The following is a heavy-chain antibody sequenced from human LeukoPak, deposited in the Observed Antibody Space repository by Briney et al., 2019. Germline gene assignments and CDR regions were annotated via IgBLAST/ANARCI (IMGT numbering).Heavy chain of an antibody. CDR2: ISGSGGST. Sequence: GGSLRHSCAASGFTFSSYAMSWVRQAPGKGLEWVSAISGSGGSTYYADSVKGRFTISRDNSKNTLYLQMNSLRAEDTAVYYCAKDREEYYYDSSGILFDYWGQGTLVTVSS. D-gene: IGHD3-22*01. V-gene: IGHV3-23*01. CDR3: AKDREEYYYDSSGILFDY. CDR1: GFTFSSYA. J-gene: IGHJ4*02.